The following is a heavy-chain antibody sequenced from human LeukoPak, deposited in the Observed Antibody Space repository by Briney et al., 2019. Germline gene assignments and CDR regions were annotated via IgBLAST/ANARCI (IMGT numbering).Heavy chain of an antibody. CDR1: GGSISSYY. CDR2: IYTSGST. V-gene: IGHV4-4*07. D-gene: IGHD6-13*01. CDR3: ARGIAAAGTSRYKNYYYYGMDV. J-gene: IGHJ6*02. Sequence: SETLSLTCSVSGGSISSYYWSWIRQPAGKGLEWIGRIYTSGSTSYNPSLKSRVTMSVDTSKNQFSLKLSSVTAADTAVYYCARGIAAAGTSRYKNYYYYGMDVWGQGTTVTVSS.